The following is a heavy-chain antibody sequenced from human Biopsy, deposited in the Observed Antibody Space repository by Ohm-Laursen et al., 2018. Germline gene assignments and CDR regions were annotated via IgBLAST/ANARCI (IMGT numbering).Heavy chain of an antibody. Sequence: SLRLSCTASGFTYTNYAMSWVRQAPGKGLKWVSAITTSGETTYYTDPVKGRFTISRDNSKNTLYLQMTSLGADDTAIYYCAKFTGYTFPWDAFDMWGQGTMVTVSS. J-gene: IGHJ3*02. CDR2: ITTSGETT. D-gene: IGHD1-1*01. CDR3: AKFTGYTFPWDAFDM. CDR1: GFTYTNYA. V-gene: IGHV3-23*01.